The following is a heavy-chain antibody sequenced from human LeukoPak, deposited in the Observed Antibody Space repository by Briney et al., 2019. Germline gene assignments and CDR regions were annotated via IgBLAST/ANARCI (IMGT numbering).Heavy chain of an antibody. CDR2: ISGSGGST. J-gene: IGHJ4*02. D-gene: IGHD3-3*01. V-gene: IGHV3-23*01. CDR1: GFTFSSYV. Sequence: PGGSLRLSCAASGFTFSSYVMSWVRQAPGKGLEWVSAISGSGGSTYYADSVKGRFTISRDNSKNTLYLQMNSLRAEDTAVYYCANGSPYYDFWSGSIDYWGQGTLVTVPS. CDR3: ANGSPYYDFWSGSIDY.